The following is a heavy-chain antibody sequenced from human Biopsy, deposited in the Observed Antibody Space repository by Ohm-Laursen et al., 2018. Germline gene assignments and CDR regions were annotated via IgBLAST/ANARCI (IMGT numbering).Heavy chain of an antibody. J-gene: IGHJ4*02. CDR3: ARGPRGLVVITTTALYFDY. V-gene: IGHV1-46*01. Sequence: SVKVSCKASGYAFTSYYLHWVRQAPGQGLEWMGRINPNNDNTAYAQKFQGRITMTKDTSTSTVYMDLSSLTFDDSAVYYCARGPRGLVVITTTALYFDYWGQGNLVTVSS. CDR2: INPNNDNT. D-gene: IGHD3-22*01. CDR1: GYAFTSYY.